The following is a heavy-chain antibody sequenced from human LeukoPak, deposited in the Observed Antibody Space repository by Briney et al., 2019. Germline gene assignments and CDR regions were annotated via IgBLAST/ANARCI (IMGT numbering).Heavy chain of an antibody. V-gene: IGHV3-9*01. CDR3: AALLAALDI. CDR1: GFTFDDYA. J-gene: IGHJ3*02. Sequence: GRSLRLSCAASGFTFDDYAMHWVRQAPGKGLEWVSGISWNSGSIGYADSVKGRFTISRDNAKNSLYLQMNSLRAEDTALYYCAALLAALDIWGQGTMVTVSS. CDR2: ISWNSGSI.